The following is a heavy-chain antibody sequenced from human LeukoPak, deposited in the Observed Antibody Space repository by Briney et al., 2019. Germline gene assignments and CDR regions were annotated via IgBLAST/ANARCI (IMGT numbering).Heavy chain of an antibody. D-gene: IGHD2-2*01. V-gene: IGHV1-2*02. CDR1: GYLFTDYY. J-gene: IGHJ6*04. CDR3: ARDSRKSSGGGDV. Sequence: ASVKVSCKASGYLFTDYYVHWVRQAPGQGLEWLGWINPNSGGTNYAQKFQGRVTMTRDTSISTAYMELSRLRSDDTAVYYCARDSRKSSGGGDVWGKGPTVTVSS. CDR2: INPNSGGT.